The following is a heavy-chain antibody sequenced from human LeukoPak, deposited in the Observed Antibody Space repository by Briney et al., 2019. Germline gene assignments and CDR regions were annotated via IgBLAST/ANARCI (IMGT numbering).Heavy chain of an antibody. Sequence: ASVKVSCKASGYTFTSYAMNWVRQAPGQGLEWMGWINTNTGNPTYAQGFTGRFVFTLDTSVSTAYLQISSLKAEDTAVYYCASVVPAAGLYYFDYWGQGTLVTVSS. D-gene: IGHD2-2*01. CDR3: ASVVPAAGLYYFDY. J-gene: IGHJ4*02. V-gene: IGHV7-4-1*02. CDR1: GYTFTSYA. CDR2: INTNTGNP.